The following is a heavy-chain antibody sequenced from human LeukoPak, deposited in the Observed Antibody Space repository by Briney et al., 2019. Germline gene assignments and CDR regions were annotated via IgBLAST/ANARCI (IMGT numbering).Heavy chain of an antibody. CDR1: GGSISSYY. V-gene: IGHV4-4*07. Sequence: PSETLSLTCTVSGGSISSYYWSWIRQPAGKGLEWIGHIYTSGSTNYNPSLKSRVTISVDKSKNQFSLKLSSVTAADTAVYYCARDGAGHIAVAGQFDYWGQGTLVTVSS. D-gene: IGHD6-19*01. CDR2: IYTSGST. CDR3: ARDGAGHIAVAGQFDY. J-gene: IGHJ4*02.